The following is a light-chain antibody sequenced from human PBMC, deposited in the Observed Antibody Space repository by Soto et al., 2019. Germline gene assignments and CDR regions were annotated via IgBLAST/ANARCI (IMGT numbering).Light chain of an antibody. CDR1: QSVSRY. Sequence: VWSQSRATLCLYTRQRSTLASRPSQSVSRYLAWYQQKPGQAPRLLIYGASSRATGIQDRFSGSGSGTDFTLTISILEPEDLAVYYCQQDGSPITFGQGTILDIK. CDR2: GAS. CDR3: QQDGSPIT. J-gene: IGKJ5*01. V-gene: IGKV3-20*01.